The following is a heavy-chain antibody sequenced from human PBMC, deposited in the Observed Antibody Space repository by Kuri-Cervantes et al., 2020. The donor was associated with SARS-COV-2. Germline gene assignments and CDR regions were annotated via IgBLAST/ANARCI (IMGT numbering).Heavy chain of an antibody. CDR2: IYHSGST. D-gene: IGHD6-19*01. V-gene: IGHV4-38-2*02. CDR1: GYSISSGYY. CDR3: AKDEWAGHFHY. J-gene: IGHJ4*02. Sequence: SETLSLTCAVSGYSISSGYYWGWIRQPPGKGLEWIGSIYHSGSTYYNPSLKSRVTISVDTSKNQFSLKLSSVTAADTAVYYCAKDEWAGHFHYWGRGTLVTVSS.